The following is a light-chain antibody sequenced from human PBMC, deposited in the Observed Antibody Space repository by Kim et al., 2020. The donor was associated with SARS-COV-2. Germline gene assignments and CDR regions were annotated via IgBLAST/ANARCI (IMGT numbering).Light chain of an antibody. CDR3: QSYDSSNQRV. Sequence: KTVAISCTRSSGSIASNYVQWYQPRPGSSPTTVIYEDNQRPSGVPDRFSGSIDSSSNSASLTISGLKTEDEADYYCQSYDSSNQRVFGGGTQLTVL. V-gene: IGLV6-57*01. CDR2: EDN. CDR1: SGSIASNY. J-gene: IGLJ2*01.